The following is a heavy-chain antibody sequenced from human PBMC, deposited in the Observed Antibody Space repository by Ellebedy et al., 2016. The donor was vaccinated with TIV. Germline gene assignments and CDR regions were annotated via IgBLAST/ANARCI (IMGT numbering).Heavy chain of an antibody. CDR3: AKNLPRTGDFEH. J-gene: IGHJ4*02. CDR2: INLSDGST. D-gene: IGHD7-27*01. CDR1: GYTFTSYY. V-gene: IGHV1-46*01. Sequence: AASVKVSCKASGYTFTSYYMHWVRQAPGQGLEWMGRINLSDGSTSYAQKFQGRVTMTRDTSTSTVYMELSSLRSEDTAVYFCAKNLPRTGDFEHWGQGTLVTVS.